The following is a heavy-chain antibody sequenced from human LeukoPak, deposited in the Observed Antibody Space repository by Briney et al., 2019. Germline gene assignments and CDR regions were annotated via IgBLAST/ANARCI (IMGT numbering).Heavy chain of an antibody. Sequence: ASVKVSCKASGYTFTGYYMHWVRQAPGQGLEWMGWINPKSGETKYAPKFQGRVTMTRDTSITTAYIELNRLTFDDTAVYYCARDEGYCYGTNCYIGFDPWGQGTLVTVSS. CDR1: GYTFTGYY. J-gene: IGHJ5*02. CDR3: ARDEGYCYGTNCYIGFDP. CDR2: INPKSGET. D-gene: IGHD2-2*02. V-gene: IGHV1-2*02.